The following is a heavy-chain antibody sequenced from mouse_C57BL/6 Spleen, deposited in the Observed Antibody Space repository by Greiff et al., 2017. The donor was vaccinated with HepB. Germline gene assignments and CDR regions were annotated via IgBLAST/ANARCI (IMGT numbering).Heavy chain of an antibody. V-gene: IGHV5-9-1*02. CDR1: GFTFSSYA. D-gene: IGHD1-1*01. J-gene: IGHJ1*03. CDR2: ISSGGDYI. Sequence: EVHLVESGEGLVKPGGSLKLSCAASGFTFSSYAMSWVRQTPEKRLEWVAYISSGGDYIYYADTVKGRFTISRDNARNTLYLQMSSLKSEDTAMYYCTRDQGDYYGSSYYYFDVWGTGTTVTVSS. CDR3: TRDQGDYYGSSYYYFDV.